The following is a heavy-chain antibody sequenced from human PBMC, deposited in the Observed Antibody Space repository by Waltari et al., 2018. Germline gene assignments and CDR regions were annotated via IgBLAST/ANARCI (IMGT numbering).Heavy chain of an antibody. CDR2: MNPNSGNT. J-gene: IGHJ4*02. V-gene: IGHV1-8*03. Sequence: QVQLVQSGAEVQKPGASVKVSCKASGYTFTPYDINWVRQATGQVLEWMGWMNPNSGNTGYAQKFQGRVTITRNTSIRTAYMELSSLRPDDTAVYYCARNVAGTGDFDYWGQGTLVTVSS. CDR1: GYTFTPYD. CDR3: ARNVAGTGDFDY.